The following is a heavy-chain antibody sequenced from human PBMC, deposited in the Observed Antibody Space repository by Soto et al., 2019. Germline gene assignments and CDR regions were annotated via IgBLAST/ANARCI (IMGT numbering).Heavy chain of an antibody. CDR2: ISDSGAST. Sequence: EVQLLESGGGLVQPGGSLRLSCTASGFTFSSFAMSWVRQPPGKGLEWVSAISDSGASTYYAGSVRGRFTISRDNSKNTLYLRMNSLRAEDTAVYYCARGTVGPTTPIDSWGQGTLVAVSS. J-gene: IGHJ4*02. D-gene: IGHD1-26*01. V-gene: IGHV3-23*01. CDR1: GFTFSSFA. CDR3: ARGTVGPTTPIDS.